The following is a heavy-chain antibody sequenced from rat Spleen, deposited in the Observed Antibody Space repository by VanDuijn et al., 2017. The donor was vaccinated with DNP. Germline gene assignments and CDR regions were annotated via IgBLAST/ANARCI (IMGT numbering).Heavy chain of an antibody. CDR2: IRFDGGST. D-gene: IGHD1-2*01. CDR1: GFTFSDYY. J-gene: IGHJ1*01. V-gene: IGHV5-22*01. CDR3: ARWSSSHWYFDF. Sequence: EVQLVESGGGIVQPGGSLKLSCAASGFTFSDYYMAWVREAPTKGLEWVAYIRFDGGSTYYGDSVKGRFTISRDNAKSTLFLQMNSLRSEDIATYYCARWSSSHWYFDFWGPGTMVTVSS.